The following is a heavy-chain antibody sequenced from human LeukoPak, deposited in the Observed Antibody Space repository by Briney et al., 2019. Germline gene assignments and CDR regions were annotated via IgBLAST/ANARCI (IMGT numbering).Heavy chain of an antibody. CDR3: ARVGLATGTGALPNYYYMDV. V-gene: IGHV4-4*07. CDR1: GGSISNYY. D-gene: IGHD1-1*01. CDR2: IYTSGST. Sequence: SETLSLTCTVSGGSISNYYWSWIRQPAGKGLEWIGRIYTSGSTNYNPSLKSRVTMSVDTSKNQFSLKLSSVTAADTAVYYCARVGLATGTGALPNYYYMDVWGKGTTVTVSS. J-gene: IGHJ6*03.